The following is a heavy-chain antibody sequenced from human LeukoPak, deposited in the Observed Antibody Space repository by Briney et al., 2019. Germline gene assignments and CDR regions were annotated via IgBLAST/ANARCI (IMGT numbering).Heavy chain of an antibody. CDR3: ARDLGGYDLDNWFDP. CDR2: IYYSGST. Sequence: SETLSPTCTVSGGSLSSYYWSWIRQPPGRGLEWIGYIYYSGSTNYNPSLKGRVTISVDTSKNQFSLKLSSVTAADTAVYYCARDLGGYDLDNWFDPWGQGTLVTVSS. J-gene: IGHJ5*02. D-gene: IGHD5-12*01. CDR1: GGSLSSYY. V-gene: IGHV4-59*01.